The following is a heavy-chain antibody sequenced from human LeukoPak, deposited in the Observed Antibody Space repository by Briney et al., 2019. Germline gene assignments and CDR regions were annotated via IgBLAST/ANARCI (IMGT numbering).Heavy chain of an antibody. Sequence: PGRSLRLSCAASGFTFSSYGMHWVRQAPGKGLEWVAVIWYDGSNKYYADSVKGRFTISRDNSKNTLYLQMNSLRAEDTAVYYCAREGRPLLWFGELLFVGMDVWGKGTTVTVSS. CDR3: AREGRPLLWFGELLFVGMDV. V-gene: IGHV3-33*01. D-gene: IGHD3-10*01. J-gene: IGHJ6*04. CDR2: IWYDGSNK. CDR1: GFTFSSYG.